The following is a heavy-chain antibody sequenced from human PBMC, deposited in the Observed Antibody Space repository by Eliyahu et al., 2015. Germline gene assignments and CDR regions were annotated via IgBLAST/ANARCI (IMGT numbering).Heavy chain of an antibody. CDR1: GFXFSSYW. V-gene: IGHV3-21*01. CDR2: ISSSTIYI. D-gene: IGHD2-21*02. CDR3: ARDSTGDDHYYMDV. Sequence: EVQLVESGGGLVQPGGSLRLSCAASGFXFSSYWXSWVRQAPGKGLEWVSSISSSTIYIYYADSVKGRFTISRDNAKNSLYLQMNSLRAEDTAVYYCARDSTGDDHYYMDVWGKGTTVTVSS. J-gene: IGHJ6*03.